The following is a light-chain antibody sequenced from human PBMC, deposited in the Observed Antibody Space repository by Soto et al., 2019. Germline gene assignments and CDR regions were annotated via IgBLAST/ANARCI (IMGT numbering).Light chain of an antibody. CDR1: QSVSSSY. Sequence: EIVLIQSPGTLSLSTGERATLSCRASQSVSSSYLAWYQQKPGQAPRLLIYGASSRATGIPDRFIGSGSGTDFTLTISRLEPEDFAVYACQQYGRAPITFGQGTRLEIK. V-gene: IGKV3-20*01. J-gene: IGKJ5*01. CDR3: QQYGRAPIT. CDR2: GAS.